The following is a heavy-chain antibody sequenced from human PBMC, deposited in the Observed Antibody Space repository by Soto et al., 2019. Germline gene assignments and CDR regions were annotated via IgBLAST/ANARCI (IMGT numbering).Heavy chain of an antibody. Sequence: QVQLMQSGAEVKKPGSSVKVSCKASGGTFSTSAISWVRQAPGEGLEWVGGIMPIFATPDYAQKFQGRVTTPADESTATAYLALTTLTTDATAVYYCARDKDRQQLGGNYYYILDVWGQGTAITVSS. CDR2: IMPIFATP. J-gene: IGHJ6*02. V-gene: IGHV1-69*12. D-gene: IGHD3-3*02. CDR3: ARDKDRQQLGGNYYYILDV. CDR1: GGTFSTSA.